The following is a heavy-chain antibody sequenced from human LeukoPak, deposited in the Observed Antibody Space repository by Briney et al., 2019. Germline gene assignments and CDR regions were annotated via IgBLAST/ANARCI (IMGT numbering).Heavy chain of an antibody. V-gene: IGHV3-21*01. CDR3: ARVGTIVGATSLDY. CDR2: ISSSSSYI. J-gene: IGHJ4*02. CDR1: GFTFSSYS. Sequence: PGGSLRLSCAASGFTFSSYSMNWVRQAPGKGLEWVSSISSSSSYIYHADSVKGRFTISRDNAKNSLYLQMNSLRAEDTAVYYCARVGTIVGATSLDYWGQGTLVTVSS. D-gene: IGHD1-26*01.